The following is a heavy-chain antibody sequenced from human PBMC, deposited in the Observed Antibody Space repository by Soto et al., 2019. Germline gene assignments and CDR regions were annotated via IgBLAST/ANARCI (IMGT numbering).Heavy chain of an antibody. D-gene: IGHD6-19*01. Sequence: EVQLVESGGGLVKPGGSLRLSCAASGFTFSSYWMHWVRQAPGKGLMWVSRINTDGSSTSYADSVKGRFTISRDNAKNTLNLQKNSLSAEDAAVYYCARGIGVVVAGGLDYWGQGTLVTLSS. J-gene: IGHJ4*02. V-gene: IGHV3-74*01. CDR2: INTDGSST. CDR1: GFTFSSYW. CDR3: ARGIGVVVAGGLDY.